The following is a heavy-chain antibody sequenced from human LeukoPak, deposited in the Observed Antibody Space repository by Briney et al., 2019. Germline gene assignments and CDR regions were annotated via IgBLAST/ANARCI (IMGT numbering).Heavy chain of an antibody. CDR3: AKDQYSSSWYGFPSGGYGMDV. CDR1: GFTFSNYA. D-gene: IGHD6-13*01. CDR2: ISSSGTNT. V-gene: IGHV3-23*01. J-gene: IGHJ6*02. Sequence: GGSLRLSCAASGFTFSNYAMAWVRQAPGKGLEWVSTISSSGTNTHYADSVKGRFTISRDNSKNTLYLQMNSLRAEDTAVYYCAKDQYSSSWYGFPSGGYGMDVWGQGTTVTVSS.